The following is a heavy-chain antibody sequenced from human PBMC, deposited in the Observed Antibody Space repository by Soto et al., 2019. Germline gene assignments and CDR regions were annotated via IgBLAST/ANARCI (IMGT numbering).Heavy chain of an antibody. J-gene: IGHJ4*02. CDR1: GFTFNIYG. Sequence: GGSLRLSCAASGFTFNIYGMHWVRQAPDKGLEWVALISYDGSNQYYADSVKGRFTISRDNSKNTLFLQMNSLRADDTAVYYCAKDQASGQGSFDSWGQGTLVTAPQ. V-gene: IGHV3-30*18. CDR2: ISYDGSNQ. CDR3: AKDQASGQGSFDS.